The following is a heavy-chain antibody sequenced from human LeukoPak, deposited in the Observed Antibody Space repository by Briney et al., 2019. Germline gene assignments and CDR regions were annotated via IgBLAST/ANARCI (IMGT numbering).Heavy chain of an antibody. J-gene: IGHJ4*02. CDR3: AASYSSLSPNDY. CDR1: GFTFSTYS. Sequence: PGGSLRLSCEASGFTFSTYSMNWVRQAPGKGLEWVSSISGGSNYIYYADSVKGRLTISRDNAKNSLYLLMNSLRAEDTAVYYCAASYSSLSPNDYWGQGTLVIVSS. D-gene: IGHD6-6*01. V-gene: IGHV3-21*01. CDR2: ISGGSNYI.